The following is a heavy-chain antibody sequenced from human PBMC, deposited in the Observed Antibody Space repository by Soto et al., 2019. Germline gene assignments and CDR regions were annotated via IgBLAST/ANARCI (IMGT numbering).Heavy chain of an antibody. CDR2: ISYDGINK. V-gene: IGHV3-30*18. J-gene: IGHJ4*02. CDR3: AKDRSSSWLSSGWYDY. D-gene: IGHD6-19*01. Sequence: GGSLRLSCAASGFTFSSYGMHWVRQAPGKGLEWVAIISYDGINKYYADSVKGRFTISRDKSKNTLYLQMNSLRAEDTAVYYCAKDRSSSWLSSGWYDYWGQGTLVTVSS. CDR1: GFTFSSYG.